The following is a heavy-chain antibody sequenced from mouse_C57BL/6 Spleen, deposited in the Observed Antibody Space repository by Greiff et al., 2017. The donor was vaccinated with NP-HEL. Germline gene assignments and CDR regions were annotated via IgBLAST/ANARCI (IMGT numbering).Heavy chain of an antibody. Sequence: QVHVKQSGAELAKPGASVKLSCKASGYTFTSYWMHWVKQRPGQGLEWIGYINPSSGYTKYNQKFKDKATLTADKSSSTAYMQLSSLTYEDSAVYYCARRAYGSSYPDWDGGDYYAMDYWGQGTSVTVSS. V-gene: IGHV1-7*01. CDR3: ARRAYGSSYPDWDGGDYYAMDY. D-gene: IGHD1-1*01. J-gene: IGHJ4*01. CDR2: INPSSGYT. CDR1: GYTFTSYW.